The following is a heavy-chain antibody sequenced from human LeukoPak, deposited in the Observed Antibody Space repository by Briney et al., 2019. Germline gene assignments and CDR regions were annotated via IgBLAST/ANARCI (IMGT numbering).Heavy chain of an antibody. CDR3: ASDSSGYYYLVY. D-gene: IGHD3-22*01. CDR1: GGSISSYY. V-gene: IGHV4-4*07. CDR2: IYTSGST. Sequence: SETLSLTCTVSGGSISSYYWSWIRQPAGKGLEWIGRIYTSGSTNYNPSLKSRVTISVDKSKNQFSLKLSSVTAADTAVYYCASDSSGYYYLVYWRQGTLVTVSS. J-gene: IGHJ4*02.